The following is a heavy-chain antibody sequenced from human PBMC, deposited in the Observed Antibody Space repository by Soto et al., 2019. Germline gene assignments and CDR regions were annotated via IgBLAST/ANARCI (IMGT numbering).Heavy chain of an antibody. Sequence: QPQLVQSGPEVKKPGASVKVSCKASHYTFTSYGVSWVRQAPGQGLEWMGWISSQNGNTVYAQNFQGRVTLTTDTSPRTAFMELSNLQSAGTALSYCARDLHYNTSNRVDYWGEGALVTVSS. CDR3: ARDLHYNTSNRVDY. J-gene: IGHJ4*02. V-gene: IGHV1-18*01. CDR2: ISSQNGNT. CDR1: HYTFTSYG. D-gene: IGHD3-9*01.